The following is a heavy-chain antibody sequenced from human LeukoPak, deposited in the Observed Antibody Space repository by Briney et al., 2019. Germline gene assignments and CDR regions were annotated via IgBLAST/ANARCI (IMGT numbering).Heavy chain of an antibody. D-gene: IGHD6-6*01. CDR1: GGSFSGYY. Sequence: PSETLSLTCAVYGGSFSGYYWSWIRQPPGKGLEWIGEINHSGSTNYNPSLKSRVTISVDTSKNQFSLKLSSVTVADTAVYYCARGGIAARPNWFDPWGKGTLVTVSS. V-gene: IGHV4-34*01. CDR3: ARGGIAARPNWFDP. CDR2: INHSGST. J-gene: IGHJ5*02.